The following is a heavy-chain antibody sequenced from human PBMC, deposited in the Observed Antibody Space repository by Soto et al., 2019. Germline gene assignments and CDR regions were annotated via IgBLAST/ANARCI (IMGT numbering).Heavy chain of an antibody. V-gene: IGHV1-2*02. D-gene: IGHD6-19*01. Sequence: QVQLVQSGAEVKKPGSSVKVSCKASGYTFTGYYMHWVRQAPGQGLEWMGWINPNSGGTNYAQKFQGRVTMTRDTSISTAYMELSRLRSDDTDVYDCARGLGPEGWWFDPWGQGTLVTVSS. CDR3: ARGLGPEGWWFDP. J-gene: IGHJ5*02. CDR1: GYTFTGYY. CDR2: INPNSGGT.